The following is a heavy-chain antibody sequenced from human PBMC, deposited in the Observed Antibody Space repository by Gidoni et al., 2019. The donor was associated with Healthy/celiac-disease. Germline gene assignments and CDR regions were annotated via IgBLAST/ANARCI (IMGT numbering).Heavy chain of an antibody. CDR3: AHRPPTNRPGGDYFDY. CDR1: GFSLSTSGVG. Sequence: QITLKESGPTLVKPTQPLTLTCTFSGFSLSTSGVGVGWIRQPPGKALEWLAIIYWDDDKRYSPSLKSRLTITKDTSKNQVVLTMTNMDPVDTATYYCAHRPPTNRPGGDYFDYWGQGTLVTVSS. V-gene: IGHV2-5*02. D-gene: IGHD1-26*01. J-gene: IGHJ4*02. CDR2: IYWDDDK.